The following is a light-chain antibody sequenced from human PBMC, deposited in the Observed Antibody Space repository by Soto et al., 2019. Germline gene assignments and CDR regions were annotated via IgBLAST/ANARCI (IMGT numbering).Light chain of an antibody. CDR1: TSIMGSIT. CDR2: GDT. Sequence: QPVLTQPPSASGTPGQRVTISCSGSTSIMGSITVNWYQQLPGTAPKVLIYGDTQRPSGVPDRFSGSKSGTSASLAISGLQFEDEADYYCAAWDDSRNGPVFGGGTKLTVL. CDR3: AAWDDSRNGPV. J-gene: IGLJ2*01. V-gene: IGLV1-44*01.